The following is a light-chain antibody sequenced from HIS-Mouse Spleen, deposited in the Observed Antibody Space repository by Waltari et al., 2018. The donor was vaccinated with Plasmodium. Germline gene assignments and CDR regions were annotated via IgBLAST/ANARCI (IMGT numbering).Light chain of an antibody. CDR2: GAS. CDR3: QQYNNWSFT. J-gene: IGKJ3*01. Sequence: EIVMTQSPDTLPVSPGERATLSCRARQRVSSNLAWYQQKPGQAPRLLIYGASTRATGIPARFSGSGSGTEFTLTISSLQSEDFAVYYCQQYNNWSFTFGPGTKVDIK. V-gene: IGKV3-15*01. CDR1: QRVSSN.